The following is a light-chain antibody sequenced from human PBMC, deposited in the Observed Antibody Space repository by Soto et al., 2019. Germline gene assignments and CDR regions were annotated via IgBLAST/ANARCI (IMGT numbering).Light chain of an antibody. CDR3: QKYDIAPRT. CDR1: QDINNY. Sequence: DIQMTQCPSSLSASVGDRVTITCRASQDINNYLAWYQQRPGKVPKLLIYAASTLQSGVPSRFSGSGSGTDFTLTISSLQPEDVATYYCQKYDIAPRTFGGGTRVEIK. V-gene: IGKV1-27*01. J-gene: IGKJ4*01. CDR2: AAS.